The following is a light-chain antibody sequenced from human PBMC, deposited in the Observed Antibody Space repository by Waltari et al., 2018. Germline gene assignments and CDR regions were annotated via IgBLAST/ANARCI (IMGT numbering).Light chain of an antibody. CDR2: GAS. V-gene: IGKV3-20*01. Sequence: EIVLTQSPGTLSLSPGQRATLPCRASQSVSSSYLAWYQQKPGQAPGLLIYGASSRAIGIPDRFSGSGSGTDFTLTISRLEPEDFAVYYCQQYGTSRTFGQGTKVEIK. CDR1: QSVSSSY. J-gene: IGKJ1*01. CDR3: QQYGTSRT.